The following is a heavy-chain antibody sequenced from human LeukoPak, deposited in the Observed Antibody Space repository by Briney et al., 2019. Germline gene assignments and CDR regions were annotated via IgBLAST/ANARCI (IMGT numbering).Heavy chain of an antibody. CDR3: ARLGGFGDYVN. CDR1: GLTFSSFS. V-gene: IGHV3-21*01. CDR2: ISSSSTYI. D-gene: IGHD4-17*01. J-gene: IGHJ4*02. Sequence: GGSLRLSCAASGLTFSSFSMSWVRQAPGKGLEWVSYISSSSTYIYYADSVKGRFTISRDNAKNSLYLQMNSLRVEDTAMYYCARLGGFGDYVNWGQGTLVTVSS.